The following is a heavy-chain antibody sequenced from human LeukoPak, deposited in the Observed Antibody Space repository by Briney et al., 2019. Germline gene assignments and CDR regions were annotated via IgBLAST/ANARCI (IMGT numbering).Heavy chain of an antibody. V-gene: IGHV3-66*01. CDR2: IYSGGST. D-gene: IGHD5-18*01. Sequence: GSLRLSCAASGFPVSSNYMSWVRQAPGKGLEWVSVIYSGGSTYYADSVKGRFTISRDNSKNTLYLQMNSLRAEDTAVYYCARGTRYSYGLNYWGQGTLVTVSS. J-gene: IGHJ4*02. CDR1: GFPVSSNY. CDR3: ARGTRYSYGLNY.